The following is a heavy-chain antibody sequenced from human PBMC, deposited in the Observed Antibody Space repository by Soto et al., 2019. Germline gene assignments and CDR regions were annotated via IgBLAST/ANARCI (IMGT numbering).Heavy chain of an antibody. CDR2: IKTDGYAA. CDR3: VRESGVAADC. J-gene: IGHJ4*02. CDR1: GFTFDSHW. Sequence: ESGGVLVQPGGSLRLSCVASGFTFDSHWMHWVRQAPGEGLVWVSRIKTDGYAAASADSVKGRFTYSRDNTKNTVYLQMNSLRAEDTAVYFCVRESGVAADCWGQGTLVTVSS. D-gene: IGHD6-19*01. V-gene: IGHV3-74*01.